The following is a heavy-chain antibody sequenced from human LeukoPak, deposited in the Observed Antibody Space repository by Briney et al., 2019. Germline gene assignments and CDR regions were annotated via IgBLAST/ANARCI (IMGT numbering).Heavy chain of an antibody. D-gene: IGHD3-16*01. V-gene: IGHV3-23*03. CDR3: ARGGREGFDY. J-gene: IGHJ4*02. CDR2: IYSGGGT. Sequence: GGSLRLSCAASGFTFSSYAMSWVRQAPGKGLEWVSVIYSGGGTYHADSVKGRFTMSRDNSKNTLYLQMNSLRAEDTAVYYCARGGREGFDYWGQGTLVTVSS. CDR1: GFTFSSYA.